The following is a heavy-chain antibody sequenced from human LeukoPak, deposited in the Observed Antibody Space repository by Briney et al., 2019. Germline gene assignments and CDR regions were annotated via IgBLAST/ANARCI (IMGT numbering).Heavy chain of an antibody. CDR1: GYTFTGYY. CDR3: ARGGGSREYNNWFDP. Sequence: GASVKVSCKASGYTFTGYYMHWVRQAPGQGLEWMGWINPNSGGTNYAQKFQGRVTMTRDTSISTAYMELSSLRSEDMAVYYCARGGGSREYNNWFDPWGQGTLVTVSS. J-gene: IGHJ5*02. D-gene: IGHD2-15*01. CDR2: INPNSGGT. V-gene: IGHV1-2*02.